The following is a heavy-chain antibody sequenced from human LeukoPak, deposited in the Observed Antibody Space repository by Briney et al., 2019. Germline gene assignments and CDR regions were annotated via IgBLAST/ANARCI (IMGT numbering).Heavy chain of an antibody. CDR2: INPRGGSA. CDR3: ARGPPNWGYDY. V-gene: IGHV1-46*01. D-gene: IGHD7-27*01. J-gene: IGHJ4*02. Sequence: GASVKVSCKASGYTFTSFFMHWVRQAPGQGLEWMGIINPRGGSATSAQRFQGRLTVTRDTSTSTVYMELSSLTSDDTAVYYCARGPPNWGYDYWGPGTLVTVSS. CDR1: GYTFTSFF.